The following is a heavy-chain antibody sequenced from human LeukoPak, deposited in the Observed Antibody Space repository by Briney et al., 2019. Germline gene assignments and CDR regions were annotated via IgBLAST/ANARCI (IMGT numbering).Heavy chain of an antibody. CDR1: GGSFSGFY. CDR3: ARGRAVASDY. Sequence: PSETLSLTCAVYGGSFSGFYWSWIRQPPGKGLEWIGEINHSGSTNYNPSLKSRVTISVDTSKNQFSLKLSSVTAADTAVYHCARGRAVASDYWGQGTLVTVSS. D-gene: IGHD6-19*01. V-gene: IGHV4-34*01. CDR2: INHSGST. J-gene: IGHJ4*02.